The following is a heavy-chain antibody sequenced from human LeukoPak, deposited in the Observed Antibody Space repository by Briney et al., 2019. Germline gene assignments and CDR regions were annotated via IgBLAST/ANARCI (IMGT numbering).Heavy chain of an antibody. CDR3: TRVNYYDSGSLYYRYFDY. D-gene: IGHD3-22*01. Sequence: PGGSLRVSCSASGFNFDAYAMSWVRQAPGKGPEWVGFIRSQAYGAATNYAPFVQDRFTISRDDSRRIVHLQLDSLRTDDTAVYFCTRVNYYDSGSLYYRYFDYWGQGVLVTVSS. CDR1: GFNFDAYA. CDR2: IRSQAYGAAT. J-gene: IGHJ4*02. V-gene: IGHV3-49*04.